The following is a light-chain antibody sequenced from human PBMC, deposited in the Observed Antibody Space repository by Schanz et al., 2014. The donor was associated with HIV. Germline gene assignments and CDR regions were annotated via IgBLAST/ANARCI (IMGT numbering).Light chain of an antibody. Sequence: DIVLTQSPGTLSLSPGERATLSCRASQSVGSNYLAWYQQKPGQAPRLLIYDASSRATGIPDRFSGSGSGTDFTLTISSLEPEDFAVYYCQQRTNWPITFGQGTRLEIK. CDR1: QSVGSNY. CDR3: QQRTNWPIT. CDR2: DAS. J-gene: IGKJ5*01. V-gene: IGKV3D-20*02.